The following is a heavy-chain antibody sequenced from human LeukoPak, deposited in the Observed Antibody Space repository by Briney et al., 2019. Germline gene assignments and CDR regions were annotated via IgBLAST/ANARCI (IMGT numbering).Heavy chain of an antibody. J-gene: IGHJ4*02. CDR1: GFTFSDYY. V-gene: IGHV3-11*04. Sequence: GGSLRLSCAASGFTFSDYYMSWLRQAPGKGLEWVSYISSSGSTIYYADSVKGRFTISRDNAKNSLYLQMNSLRAEDTAVYYCARGLGYCSGGSCRHPFDYWGQGTLVTVSS. CDR3: ARGLGYCSGGSCRHPFDY. D-gene: IGHD2-15*01. CDR2: ISSSGSTI.